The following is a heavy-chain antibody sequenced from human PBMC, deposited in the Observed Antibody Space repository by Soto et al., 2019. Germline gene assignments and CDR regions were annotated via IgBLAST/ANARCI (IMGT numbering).Heavy chain of an antibody. V-gene: IGHV1-69*01. CDR2: FIPAYRTL. CDR1: GGSFGNSA. D-gene: IGHD3-3*01. J-gene: IGHJ4*02. CDR3: ATGVIWIGYFTVDS. Sequence: QVLLVQSGAEVKKPGSSVKISCKASGGSFGNSAINWVRQTPGQGLEGLGGFIPAYRTLNFAQKFKGRVTITADESTGTAFMTLSGLASKDPAVYYCATGVIWIGYFTVDSWGQGTRVTVSS.